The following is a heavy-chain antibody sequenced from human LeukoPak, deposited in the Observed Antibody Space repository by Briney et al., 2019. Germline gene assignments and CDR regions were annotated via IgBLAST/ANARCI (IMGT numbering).Heavy chain of an antibody. CDR1: GGSITNYY. D-gene: IGHD3-3*02. CDR3: ARAFYPGYYSYMAV. J-gene: IGHJ6*03. CDR2: SYYNGNT. Sequence: SETLSLTCTVSGGSITNYYWSWIRQPPGKGLEWIGFSYYNGNTNYNPSLKSRVTISVDMSKNQFSLSLRSVTAADTAVYYCARAFYPGYYSYMAVWGKGTTVTVSS. V-gene: IGHV4-59*01.